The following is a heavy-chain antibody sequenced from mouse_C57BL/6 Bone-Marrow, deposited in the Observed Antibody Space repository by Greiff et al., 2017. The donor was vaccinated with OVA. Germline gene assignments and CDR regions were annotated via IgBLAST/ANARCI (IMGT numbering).Heavy chain of an antibody. Sequence: VQLQQPGAELVKPGASVKMSCKASGYSFTSYWITWVKQRPGQGLEWIGDIYPGSGSTNYNEKFKSKATLTVDTSSSTAYMQLSSLTSEDSAVYYCARDLLLRSDFDVWGTGTTVTVSS. V-gene: IGHV1-55*01. CDR2: IYPGSGST. J-gene: IGHJ1*03. CDR1: GYSFTSYW. D-gene: IGHD1-1*01. CDR3: ARDLLLRSDFDV.